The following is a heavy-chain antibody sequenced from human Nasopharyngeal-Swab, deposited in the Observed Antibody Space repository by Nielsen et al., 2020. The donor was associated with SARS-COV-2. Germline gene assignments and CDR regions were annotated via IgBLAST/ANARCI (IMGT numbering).Heavy chain of an antibody. CDR1: GFTFSSYW. V-gene: IGHV3-7*03. J-gene: IGHJ4*02. CDR3: ARDHVSGAIFGVVIPYFDY. CDR2: IKQDGSEK. D-gene: IGHD3-3*01. Sequence: GGSLRLSCAAFGFTFSSYWMSWVRQAPGKGLEWVANIKQDGSEKYYVDSVKGRFTISGDNAKNSLYLQMNSLRAEDTAVYYCARDHVSGAIFGVVIPYFDYWGQGTLVTVSS.